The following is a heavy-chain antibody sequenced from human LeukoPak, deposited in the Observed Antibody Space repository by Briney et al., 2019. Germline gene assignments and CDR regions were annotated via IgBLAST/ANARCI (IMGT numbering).Heavy chain of an antibody. Sequence: PGGALRLSCAASGFTFTGYEMNWVRQAPGKGLEWVSYISSSGSTFHYAHSVKSRFTLSRDNARNSLYLQMNSLRAEDTAVYYCARRKYFDYWGQGTLVTVSS. V-gene: IGHV3-48*03. J-gene: IGHJ4*02. CDR2: ISSSGSTF. CDR3: ARRKYFDY. CDR1: GFTFTGYE. D-gene: IGHD1-14*01.